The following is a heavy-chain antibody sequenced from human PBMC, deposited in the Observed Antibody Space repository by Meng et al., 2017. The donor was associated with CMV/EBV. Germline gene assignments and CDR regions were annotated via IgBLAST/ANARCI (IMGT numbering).Heavy chain of an antibody. V-gene: IGHV3-30*02. CDR1: GFTLSSYG. Sequence: GESLKISCAASGFTLSSYGMHWVRQAPGKGLEWVAFIRYDGSNKYYADSVKGRFTISRDNSKNTLYLQTNSLSAEDTTVYYCAKDQYYDFWSGYYYYYGMDVWGQGTTVTVSS. J-gene: IGHJ6*02. CDR3: AKDQYYDFWSGYYYYYGMDV. D-gene: IGHD3-3*01. CDR2: IRYDGSNK.